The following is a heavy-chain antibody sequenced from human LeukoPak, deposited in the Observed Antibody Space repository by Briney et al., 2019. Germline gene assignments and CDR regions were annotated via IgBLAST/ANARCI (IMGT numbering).Heavy chain of an antibody. CDR1: GDSVSKSDSY. CDR3: ARRRYYDGSGYLE. Sequence: SETLSLTCSVSGDSVSKSDSYWDWIRQPPGKGLEWIGTIYYSGRTYYSPSLKSRVTMSVDPSNNQFSLNLRSVTAADTALYYCARRRYYDGSGYLEWGQGTLLSVSS. V-gene: IGHV4-39*01. J-gene: IGHJ1*01. D-gene: IGHD3-22*01. CDR2: IYYSGRT.